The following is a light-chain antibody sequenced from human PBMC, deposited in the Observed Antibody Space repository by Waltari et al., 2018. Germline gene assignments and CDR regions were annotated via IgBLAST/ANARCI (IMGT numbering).Light chain of an antibody. CDR1: ILGNKY. J-gene: IGLJ3*02. V-gene: IGLV3-1*01. CDR2: QDT. Sequence: SFELTQPPSVSMSPGQTASITCSGDILGNKYASWYQHKPGQSPLLVIYQDTKRPSGIPERFSGSKSWNAATLTISGTQAMDEADYYCQALGTGAWVFGGGTKLTVL. CDR3: QALGTGAWV.